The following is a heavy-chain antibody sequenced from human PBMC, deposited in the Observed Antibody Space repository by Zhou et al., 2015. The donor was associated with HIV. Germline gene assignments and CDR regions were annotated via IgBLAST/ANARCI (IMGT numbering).Heavy chain of an antibody. CDR2: IIPIFGTA. D-gene: IGHD6-19*01. J-gene: IGHJ4*02. CDR1: GGTFSSYA. Sequence: QVQLVQSGAEVKKPGSSVKVSCKASGGTFSSYAISWVRQAPGQGLEWMGGIIPIFGTANYAQKFQGRVTITADESTSTAYMELSSLRSEDTAVYYCARDHSGPSPRHVAGTPNYFDYWGQGTLVTVSS. CDR3: ARDHSGPSPRHVAGTPNYFDY. V-gene: IGHV1-69*01.